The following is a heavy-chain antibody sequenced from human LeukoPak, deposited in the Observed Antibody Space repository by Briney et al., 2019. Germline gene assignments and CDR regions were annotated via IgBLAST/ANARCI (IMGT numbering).Heavy chain of an antibody. V-gene: IGHV3-74*01. CDR2: INSDGSRT. Sequence: GGSLRLSCAASGFTFSSYWMHWVRQAPGKGLVWVSRINSDGSRTSYADSVKGRFTISRDNAKNTLYLQMNSLRAEDTAVYYCARVLGSSSDDYWGQGTLVTVSS. CDR3: ARVLGSSSDDY. CDR1: GFTFSSYW. D-gene: IGHD6-6*01. J-gene: IGHJ4*02.